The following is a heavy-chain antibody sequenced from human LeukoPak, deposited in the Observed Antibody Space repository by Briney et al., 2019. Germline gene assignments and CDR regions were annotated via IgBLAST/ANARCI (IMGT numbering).Heavy chain of an antibody. J-gene: IGHJ4*02. V-gene: IGHV4-39*01. CDR2: IYYSGST. D-gene: IGHD2-15*01. Sequence: SETLSLTCTVSGDSVSSGNYYWSWIRQPAGKGLEWIGSIYYSGSTYYNPSLKSRVTISVDTSKNQFSLKLSSVTAADTAVYYCARHEKGGVVVAATVFDYWGQGTLVTVSS. CDR1: GDSVSSGNYY. CDR3: ARHEKGGVVVAATVFDY.